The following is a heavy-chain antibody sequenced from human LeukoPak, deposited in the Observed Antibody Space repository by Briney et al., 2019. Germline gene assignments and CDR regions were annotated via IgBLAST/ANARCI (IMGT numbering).Heavy chain of an antibody. D-gene: IGHD2-2*01. CDR1: GFTISNFG. CDR3: AIIPLVVVPGDTIFDY. Sequence: GGSLRLSCAVSGFTISNFGMSWVRQAPGKGLEWVSAINVDGDTEYYADSVKGRFIISRDNSKNTLYLQMNNLRAEDTAVYYCAIIPLVVVPGDTIFDYWGQGTLVTVSS. CDR2: INVDGDTE. V-gene: IGHV3-23*01. J-gene: IGHJ4*02.